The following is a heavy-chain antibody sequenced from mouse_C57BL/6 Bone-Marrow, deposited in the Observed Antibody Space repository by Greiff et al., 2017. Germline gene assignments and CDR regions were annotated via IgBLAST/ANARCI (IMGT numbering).Heavy chain of an antibody. CDR1: GYTFTSYG. CDR3: ARGDYDYDGYFDY. J-gene: IGHJ2*01. Sequence: VQLKQSGAELARPGASVKLSCKASGYTFTSYGISWVKQRTGQGLEWIGEIYPRSGNTYYNEKFKGKATLTADKSSSTAYMALRSLTSEDSAVYFCARGDYDYDGYFDYWGQGTTLTVSS. CDR2: IYPRSGNT. D-gene: IGHD2-4*01. V-gene: IGHV1-81*01.